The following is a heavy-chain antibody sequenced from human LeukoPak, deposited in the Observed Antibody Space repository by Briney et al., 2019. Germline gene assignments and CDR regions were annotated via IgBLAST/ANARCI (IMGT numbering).Heavy chain of an antibody. D-gene: IGHD3-3*01. Sequence: SETLSLTCTVSGGSISSYYWSWIRQPPGKGLEWIGYIYYSGSTKYKPSLKSRVTISVDTSKNQFPLKLSSVTAADTAVYYCARGRFLDAFDIWGQGTMVTVSS. V-gene: IGHV4-59*01. CDR3: ARGRFLDAFDI. CDR2: IYYSGST. J-gene: IGHJ3*02. CDR1: GGSISSYY.